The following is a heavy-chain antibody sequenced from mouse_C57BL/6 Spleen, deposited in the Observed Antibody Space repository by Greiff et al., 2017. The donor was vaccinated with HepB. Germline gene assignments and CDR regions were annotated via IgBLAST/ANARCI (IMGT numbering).Heavy chain of an antibody. Sequence: EVKLMESGGDLVKPGGSLKLSCAASGFTFSSYGMSWVRQTPDTRLEWVATISSGGSYTYYPDSVMGRFTIFRDNAKNTLYLQMSSLKSEDTAMYYCAREYYSNNRVVDYWGQGITLTVSS. CDR2: ISSGGSYT. D-gene: IGHD2-5*01. J-gene: IGHJ2*01. CDR1: GFTFSSYG. V-gene: IGHV5-6*01. CDR3: AREYYSNNRVVDY.